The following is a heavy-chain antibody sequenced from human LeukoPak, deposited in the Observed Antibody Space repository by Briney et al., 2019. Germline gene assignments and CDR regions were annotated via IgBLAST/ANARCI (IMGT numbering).Heavy chain of an antibody. V-gene: IGHV4-39*01. CDR3: ARRGMTTVRGGDY. Sequence: PSETLSLTCTVSGGSISSSSYYWGWIRQPPGKGLEWIGSIYYSGSTYYNPSLKSRVTISVDTSKNQFSLKLSSVTAADTAVYYCARRGMTTVRGGDYWGHGTLVTVSS. J-gene: IGHJ4*01. CDR1: GGSISSSSYY. D-gene: IGHD4-17*01. CDR2: IYYSGST.